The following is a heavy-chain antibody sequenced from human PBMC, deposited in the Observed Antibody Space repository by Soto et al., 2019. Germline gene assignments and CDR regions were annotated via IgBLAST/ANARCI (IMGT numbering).Heavy chain of an antibody. Sequence: QVQLVQSGNEVKKPGASVKVSCKASGYTFTNFYITWVRQAPGQGLEWLGWINTFNDTTNYAQKLQGRVTLTTDTSTTTPFMELRRLRSIDTAVYFCARDRASVGLRGVIPGYYCVDGWAKGPAVTVSS. CDR3: ARDRASVGLRGVIPGYYCVDG. J-gene: IGHJ6*03. D-gene: IGHD3-10*01. V-gene: IGHV1-18*01. CDR2: INTFNDTT. CDR1: GYTFTNFY.